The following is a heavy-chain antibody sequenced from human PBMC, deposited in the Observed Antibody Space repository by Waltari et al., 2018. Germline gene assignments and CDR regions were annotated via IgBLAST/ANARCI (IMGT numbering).Heavy chain of an antibody. CDR1: GFTFSTYW. CDR2: INSDGSTT. V-gene: IGHV3-74*01. J-gene: IGHJ6*02. D-gene: IGHD6-6*01. CDR3: ARVGIFLGSSSYYGMDV. Sequence: EVQLVESGGGFVQPGGSLSLSCAASGFTFSTYWMHWVRRAPGKGLVGVSRINSDGSTTSYADSVKGRFTISRDNAKNTLYLQMNSLRAEDTAVYYCARVGIFLGSSSYYGMDVWGQGTTVTVSS.